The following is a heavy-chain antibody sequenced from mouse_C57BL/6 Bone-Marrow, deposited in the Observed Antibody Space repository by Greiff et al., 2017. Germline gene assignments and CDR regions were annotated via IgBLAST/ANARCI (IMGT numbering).Heavy chain of an antibody. D-gene: IGHD2-3*01. J-gene: IGHJ2*01. V-gene: IGHV1-55*01. CDR1: GYTFTSYW. CDR2: IDPVSGST. Sequence: VQLQQPGAELVKPGASVKMSCTASGYTFTSYWITWVKQRPGQGLEWIGEIDPVSGSTKYQEKFKSKATLTADASSSTAYMQLSSLTSEDTAVYCCASVYDGGPFAYWGQGTALAVSS. CDR3: ASVYDGGPFAY.